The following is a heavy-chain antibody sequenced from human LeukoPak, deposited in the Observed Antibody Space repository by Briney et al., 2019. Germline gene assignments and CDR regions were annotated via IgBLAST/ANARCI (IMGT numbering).Heavy chain of an antibody. D-gene: IGHD2-2*01. CDR1: GFTFSSYS. CDR2: ISYDGSNK. CDR3: AKDGPDIVVVPAAMGDWYFDL. V-gene: IGHV3-30*18. Sequence: GGSLRLSCAASGFTFSSYSMNWVRQAPGKGLEWVAIISYDGSNKYYADSVKGRFTISRDNSKNTLYLQMNSLRAEDTAVYYCAKDGPDIVVVPAAMGDWYFDLWGRGTLVTVSS. J-gene: IGHJ2*01.